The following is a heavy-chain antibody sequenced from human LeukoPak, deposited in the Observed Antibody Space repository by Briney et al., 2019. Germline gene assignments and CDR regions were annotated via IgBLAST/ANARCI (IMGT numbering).Heavy chain of an antibody. V-gene: IGHV1-2*02. CDR1: GYTFTGYY. CDR2: INPNSGGT. D-gene: IGHD1-26*01. J-gene: IGHJ4*02. Sequence: GASAKVSCKASGYTFTGYYMYWVRQAPGQGLEWMGWINPNSGGTNYAQKYQGRVTMTRDTSISTAYMELSRLRSDDTAIYYCARVRRTALGEPFDYWGQGTLVTVSS. CDR3: ARVRRTALGEPFDY.